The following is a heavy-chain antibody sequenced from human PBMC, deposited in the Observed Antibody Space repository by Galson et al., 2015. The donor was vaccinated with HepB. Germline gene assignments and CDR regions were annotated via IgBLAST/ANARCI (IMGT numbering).Heavy chain of an antibody. V-gene: IGHV1-69*13. D-gene: IGHD3-22*01. J-gene: IGHJ4*02. Sequence: SVKVSCKASGVTFSNYAISWLRQAPGQGLEWMGGIIPLFGSANYAQKLQGRVTITADESTSTTYMYLSGLRSEDTALYYCARQHDTSGYYPYWGQGTLVTVSS. CDR3: ARQHDTSGYYPY. CDR2: IIPLFGSA. CDR1: GVTFSNYA.